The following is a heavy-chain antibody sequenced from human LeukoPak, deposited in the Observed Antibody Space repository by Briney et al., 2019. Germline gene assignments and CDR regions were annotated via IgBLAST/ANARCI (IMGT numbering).Heavy chain of an antibody. V-gene: IGHV4-59*01. J-gene: IGHJ4*02. CDR2: IYYSGST. CDR1: GGSMSDYY. Sequence: SETLSLTCTVSGGSMSDYYWSWIRQPPGKGLEWIGYIYYSGSTNYNPSLKSRVTISVDTSKNQFSLRLTSVTAADTAIYYCARGQGGSGYYYWGQGTLVTVSS. D-gene: IGHD3-22*01. CDR3: ARGQGGSGYYY.